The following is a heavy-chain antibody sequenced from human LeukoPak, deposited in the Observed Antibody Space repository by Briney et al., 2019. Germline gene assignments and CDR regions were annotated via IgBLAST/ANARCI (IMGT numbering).Heavy chain of an antibody. CDR1: GFTFIAYS. J-gene: IGHJ4*02. D-gene: IGHD2-15*01. CDR2: ISSSSAYI. CDR3: AKDLRDIEVVVAAKSH. V-gene: IGHV3-21*04. Sequence: GGSLRLSCAASGFTFIAYSMNWVRPAPGKGLEWVSSISSSSAYIHYADSVEGRFTVSRDNAKNSLYLQMNSLRAEDTAVYYCAKDLRDIEVVVAAKSHWGQGTLVTVSS.